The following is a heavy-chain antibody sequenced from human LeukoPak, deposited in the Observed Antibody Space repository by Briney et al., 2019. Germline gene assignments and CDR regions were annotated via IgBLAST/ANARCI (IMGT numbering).Heavy chain of an antibody. CDR1: GFTFSSYA. V-gene: IGHV3-23*01. Sequence: GGSLRLSCVASGFTFSSYAMSWVRQPPGKGLEWVSAISDSRTSTYYADSVKGRFTISRDNSKNTLYLQMNSLRAEDTAVYYCAQFGPGMAVGDYWGQGTLVTVSS. CDR2: ISDSRTST. J-gene: IGHJ4*02. CDR3: AQFGPGMAVGDY. D-gene: IGHD2-8*01.